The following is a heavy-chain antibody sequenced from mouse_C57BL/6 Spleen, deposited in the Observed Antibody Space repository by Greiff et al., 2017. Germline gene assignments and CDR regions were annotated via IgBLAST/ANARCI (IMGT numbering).Heavy chain of an antibody. J-gene: IGHJ4*01. V-gene: IGHV1-81*01. CDR1: GYTFTSYG. CDR2: IYPRSGNT. D-gene: IGHD3-2*02. CDR3: ARPSVSSGLCYAMDY. Sequence: QVQLQQSGAELARPGASVKLSCKASGYTFTSYGISWVKQRTGQGLEWIGEIYPRSGNTYYNEKFKGKATLTADKSSSTAYMELRSLTSEDSAVLFCARPSVSSGLCYAMDYWGQGTSVTVSS.